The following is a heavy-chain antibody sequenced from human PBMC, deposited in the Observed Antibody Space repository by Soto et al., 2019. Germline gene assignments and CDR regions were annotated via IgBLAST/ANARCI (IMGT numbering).Heavy chain of an antibody. D-gene: IGHD3-3*01. CDR1: GFTFSSYA. Sequence: GSLRLSCAASGFTFSSYAMSWVRQAPGKGLEWVSAISGSGGSTYYADSVKGRFTISRDNSKNTLYLQMNSLRAEDTAVYYCAKEISYYDFWSGYYGLRYFDWLSDYYYGMDVWGQGTTVTVSS. V-gene: IGHV3-23*01. CDR2: ISGSGGST. J-gene: IGHJ6*02. CDR3: AKEISYYDFWSGYYGLRYFDWLSDYYYGMDV.